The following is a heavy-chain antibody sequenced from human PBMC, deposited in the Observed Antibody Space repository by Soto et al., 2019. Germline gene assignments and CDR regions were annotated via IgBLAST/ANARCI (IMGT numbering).Heavy chain of an antibody. CDR3: ARAPGGPGIAEY. Sequence: QVQLVQSGAEEKKPGASVKVSCKASGYTFTSYAMNWVRQAPGQRLEWMGWINAGNGNTKYSQKFQGRVAITRDTSASTDYMELSSLRSEDTAVYYCARAPGGPGIAEYWGQGTLVTVSS. CDR2: INAGNGNT. J-gene: IGHJ4*02. V-gene: IGHV1-3*05. D-gene: IGHD6-13*01. CDR1: GYTFTSYA.